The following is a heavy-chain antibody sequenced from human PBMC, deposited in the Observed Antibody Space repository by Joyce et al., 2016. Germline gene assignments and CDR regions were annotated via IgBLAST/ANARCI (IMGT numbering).Heavy chain of an antibody. J-gene: IGHJ4*02. CDR1: GFTFSNFA. V-gene: IGHV3-23*01. CDR2: MSGSGDYR. Sequence: EVQLLESGGGLVQPGGSLRLSCVVSGFTFSNFAMNWIRQDPGKGLEGVSIMSGSGDYRKYADSVRGRFTISRDNSKNTVYLQMNDLRAEDTGVYFCARDWQADNWGQGTLVTVSS. CDR3: ARDWQADN.